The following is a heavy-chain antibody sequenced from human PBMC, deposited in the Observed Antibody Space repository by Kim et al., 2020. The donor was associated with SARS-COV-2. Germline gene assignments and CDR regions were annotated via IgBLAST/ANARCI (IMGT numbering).Heavy chain of an antibody. V-gene: IGHV3-66*01. CDR3: ARRADAWFGTQIYFDL. D-gene: IGHD3-10*01. CDR2: IYSGGGT. CDR1: GFTVRTNY. J-gene: IGHJ4*02. Sequence: GGSLRLSCAASGFTVRTNYMTWVRQSPGKGLEWVSIIYSGGGTYYADSVKGRFTISRDNSKNTLYLQMNSLIVEDTAIYYCARRADAWFGTQIYFDLWGQGTLVTVSS.